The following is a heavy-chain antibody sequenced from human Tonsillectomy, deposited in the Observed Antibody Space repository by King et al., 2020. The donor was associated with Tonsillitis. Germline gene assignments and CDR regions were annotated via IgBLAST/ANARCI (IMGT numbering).Heavy chain of an antibody. CDR2: IKSKTDGGTT. CDR1: GFTFRNAW. V-gene: IGHV3-15*01. Sequence: VQLVESGGGLVKPGGSLRLSCAASGFTFRNAWMSWVRQAPGKGLEWGGRIKSKTDGGTTDYAAPVKGRVTISRDDSKNTLYLQMNSLKTEDTAVYYCTTTPLIWGQGTMVTVSS. CDR3: TTTPLI. D-gene: IGHD2-15*01. J-gene: IGHJ3*02.